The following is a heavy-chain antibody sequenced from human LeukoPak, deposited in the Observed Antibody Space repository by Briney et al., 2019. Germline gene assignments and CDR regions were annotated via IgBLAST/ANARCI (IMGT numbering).Heavy chain of an antibody. Sequence: GGSLRLSCAASGFTFSSYSMTWVRQAPGKGLEWVSSISSSSSYIYYADSVKGRFTISRDNAKNSLYLQMNSLRAEDTAVYYCARGSQSDYYYGMDVWGQGTTVTVSS. CDR2: ISSSSSYI. J-gene: IGHJ6*02. V-gene: IGHV3-21*01. CDR3: ARGSQSDYYYGMDV. CDR1: GFTFSSYS.